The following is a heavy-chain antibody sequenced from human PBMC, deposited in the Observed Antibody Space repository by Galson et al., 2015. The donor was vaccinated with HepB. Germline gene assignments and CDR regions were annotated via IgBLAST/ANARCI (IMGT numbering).Heavy chain of an antibody. Sequence: SVKVSCKVSGYTLTELSMHWVRQAPGKGLEWMGGFDPEDGETIYAQKFQGRVTMTEDTSTDTAYMELSSLRSEDTAVYYCATSGGQGPIAFDIWGQGTMVTVSS. V-gene: IGHV1-24*01. D-gene: IGHD2-15*01. J-gene: IGHJ3*02. CDR1: GYTLTELS. CDR3: ATSGGQGPIAFDI. CDR2: FDPEDGET.